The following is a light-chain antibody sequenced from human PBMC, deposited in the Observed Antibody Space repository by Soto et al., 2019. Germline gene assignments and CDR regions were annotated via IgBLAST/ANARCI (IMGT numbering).Light chain of an antibody. CDR3: QQYNNWPPLT. J-gene: IGKJ4*01. CDR2: RAS. Sequence: EIVMTQSPATLSVSPGERATLSCRASQSVSSNLAWYQQKPGQAPRLLIYRASTRATGVPARFSGSGSGTEFTLTISSLQSEDFAVYCCQQYNNWPPLTFGGGTKVEIK. V-gene: IGKV3-15*01. CDR1: QSVSSN.